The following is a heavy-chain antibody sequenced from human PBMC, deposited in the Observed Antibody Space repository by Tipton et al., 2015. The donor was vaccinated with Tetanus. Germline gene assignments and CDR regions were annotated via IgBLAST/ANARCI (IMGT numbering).Heavy chain of an antibody. V-gene: IGHV4-61*08. CDR3: ARDRITGPTGRYYAMDV. CDR2: ISHSGSP. J-gene: IGHJ6*01. D-gene: IGHD1-7*01. Sequence: GLVKPSETLSLTCTVSGDSLRSGDRNWSWIRQSPGKTLEWIGYISHSGSPNYNPSLKSRATVSVDMSKNQFSLRPTSATAADTAVYYCARDRITGPTGRYYAMDVWGQGATVTVSS. CDR1: GDSLRSGDRN.